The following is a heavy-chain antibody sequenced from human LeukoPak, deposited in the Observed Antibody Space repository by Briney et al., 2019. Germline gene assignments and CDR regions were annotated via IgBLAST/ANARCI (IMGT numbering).Heavy chain of an antibody. J-gene: IGHJ3*02. V-gene: IGHV3-30-3*01. CDR1: GFTFSSYA. Sequence: PGGSLRLSCAASGFTFSSYAMHWVRQAPGKGLEWVAVIPYDGSNKYYADSVKGRFTISRDNSKNTLYLQMNSLRAEDTAVYYCARDLGRATDAFDIWGQGTMVTVSS. CDR3: ARDLGRATDAFDI. CDR2: IPYDGSNK. D-gene: IGHD5-12*01.